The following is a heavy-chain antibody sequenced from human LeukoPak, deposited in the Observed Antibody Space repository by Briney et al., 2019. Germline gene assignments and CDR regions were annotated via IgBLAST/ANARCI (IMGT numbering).Heavy chain of an antibody. CDR3: ARQTDTYDFWSGYYNHYYFDY. CDR2: IYYSGST. Sequence: PSETLSLTCAVYGGSFSGYYWSWIRQPPGKGLEWIGSIYYSGSTYYNPSLKSRATISVDTSKNQFSLKLSSVTAADTAVYYCARQTDTYDFWSGYYNHYYFDYWGQGTLVTVSS. CDR1: GGSFSGYY. V-gene: IGHV4-34*01. J-gene: IGHJ4*02. D-gene: IGHD3-3*01.